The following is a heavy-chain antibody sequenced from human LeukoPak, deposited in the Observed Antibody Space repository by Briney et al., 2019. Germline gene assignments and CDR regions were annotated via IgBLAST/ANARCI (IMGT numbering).Heavy chain of an antibody. Sequence: ASVKVSCKASGYTFTSYDINWVRQATGQGLEWMGWISAYNGNTNYAQKLQGRVTMTTDTSTSTAYMELRSLRSDDTAVYYCARDRRVYWYFDLWGRGTLVTVSS. J-gene: IGHJ2*01. V-gene: IGHV1-18*01. CDR3: ARDRRVYWYFDL. CDR1: GYTFTSYD. D-gene: IGHD5-12*01. CDR2: ISAYNGNT.